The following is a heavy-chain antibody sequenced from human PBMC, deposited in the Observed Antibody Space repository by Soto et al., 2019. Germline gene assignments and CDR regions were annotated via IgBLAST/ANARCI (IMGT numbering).Heavy chain of an antibody. CDR3: AREYDNSCSSTSCIYYYYGMDV. D-gene: IGHD2-2*01. Sequence: TLSLTCTVSGGSISSGGNYWICFPQHPGKGLEWIVYIYYRGSTYYNPSLKSRVTISVDTSKNQFSLKLSSVTAAVTAVYYCAREYDNSCSSTSCIYYYYGMDVWGQGTTVTVSS. CDR1: GGSISSGGNY. CDR2: IYYRGST. J-gene: IGHJ6*02. V-gene: IGHV4-31*03.